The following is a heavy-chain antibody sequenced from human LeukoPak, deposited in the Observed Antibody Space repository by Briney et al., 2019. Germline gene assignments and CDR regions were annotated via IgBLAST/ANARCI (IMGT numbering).Heavy chain of an antibody. V-gene: IGHV5-51*01. J-gene: IGHJ5*02. CDR3: ARLASSGYLLRSWFDP. D-gene: IGHD3-22*01. Sequence: GESLKISCKGSGYSFTSYWIGWVRQMPGKGLERMRIIYPGDSDTRYSPSFQGQVTISADKSISTAYLQWSSLKASDTAMYCCARLASSGYLLRSWFDPWGQGTLVTVSS. CDR1: GYSFTSYW. CDR2: IYPGDSDT.